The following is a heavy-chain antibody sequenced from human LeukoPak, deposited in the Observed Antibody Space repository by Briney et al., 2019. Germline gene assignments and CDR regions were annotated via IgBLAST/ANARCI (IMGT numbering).Heavy chain of an antibody. CDR1: GFTFSNYG. CDR2: ISSSSGYI. J-gene: IGHJ6*03. V-gene: IGHV3-21*01. CDR3: ARGGYQPYYYMDV. Sequence: GGSLRLSCAASGFTFSNYGMHWVRQAPGKGLEWVSSISSSSGYIFYADSVKGRFTISRDNSKKIVYLQMDSLRVDDTAVYYCARGGYQPYYYMDVWGTGTTVTVSS. D-gene: IGHD2-2*01.